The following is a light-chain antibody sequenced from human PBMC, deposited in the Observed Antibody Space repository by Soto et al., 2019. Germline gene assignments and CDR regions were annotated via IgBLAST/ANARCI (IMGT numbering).Light chain of an antibody. Sequence: QSALTQPPSASGSPGQSVTISCTGTSSDVGSYNYVSWYQQHPGKAPKLMIYEVSKRPSGVPDRFSGSKSGNTASLTVSGLQPEDEAEYYCSSYAGNNNLVFGGGTKLTVL. CDR3: SSYAGNNNLV. V-gene: IGLV2-8*01. CDR2: EVS. J-gene: IGLJ3*02. CDR1: SSDVGSYNY.